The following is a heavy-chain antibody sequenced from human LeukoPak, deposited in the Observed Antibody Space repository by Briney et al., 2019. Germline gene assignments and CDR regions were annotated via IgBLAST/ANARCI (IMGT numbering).Heavy chain of an antibody. CDR2: ISRSGGNT. D-gene: IGHD5-24*01. J-gene: IGHJ6*03. V-gene: IGHV3-64*01. Sequence: GGSLRLSCAASGFTISRSSMHWVRQAPGKGLEFVSAISRSGGNTYYANSVKGRFTISRDNSKNTLYLHMNSLRAEDTAVYYCAKEMTFFFCMDVWGKGTTVTVSS. CDR3: AKEMTFFFCMDV. CDR1: GFTISRSS.